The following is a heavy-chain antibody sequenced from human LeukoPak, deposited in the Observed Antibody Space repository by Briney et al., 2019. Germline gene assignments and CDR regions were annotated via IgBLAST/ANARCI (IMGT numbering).Heavy chain of an antibody. CDR2: TYYRSKWYD. CDR3: ARDLGTSGWYTFDF. D-gene: IGHD6-19*01. CDR1: GDSVSSKHGA. Sequence: SHTLSLTCAISGDSVSSKHGAWNWIRQSPSRGLQRLGRTYYRSKWYDEYADSVKGRVTISPDTSRNQCSLHVYSVTPEDTAVYYCARDLGTSGWYTFDFWGQGTLVTVSS. V-gene: IGHV6-1*01. J-gene: IGHJ5*01.